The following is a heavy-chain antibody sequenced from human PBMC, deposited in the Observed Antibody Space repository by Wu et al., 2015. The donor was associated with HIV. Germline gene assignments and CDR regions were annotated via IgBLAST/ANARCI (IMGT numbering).Heavy chain of an antibody. Sequence: QVQLVQSGAEVKKPGASVKVSCKASGYTFTSYYMHWVRQAPGQGLEWMGIINPSGGSTSYAQKFQGRVTMTRDTSTSTVYMELSSLRSEDTAVYYCATPGYSSSWIDDAFDYRGAKGQVVTSL. CDR3: ATPGYSSSWIDDAFDYR. D-gene: IGHD6-13*01. V-gene: IGHV1-46*01. J-gene: IGHJ3*02. CDR1: GYTFTSYY. CDR2: INPSGGST.